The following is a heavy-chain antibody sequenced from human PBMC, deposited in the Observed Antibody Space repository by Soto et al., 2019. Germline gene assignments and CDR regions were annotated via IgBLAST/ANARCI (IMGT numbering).Heavy chain of an antibody. CDR3: ARWGTTGGLDV. CDR1: GFTFRSYV. D-gene: IGHD3-16*01. V-gene: IGHV3-30*19. J-gene: IGHJ1*01. Sequence: QVQLVESGGGVVQPGTSLRVSWVGSGFTFRSYVIHWVRQAPGKGLEWVALTSYDGSDKYYGDSVRGRFTISRDNSRNTVDLQMDSVRLEDTALYYCARWGTTGGLDVWGQGTLVSVSS. CDR2: TSYDGSDK.